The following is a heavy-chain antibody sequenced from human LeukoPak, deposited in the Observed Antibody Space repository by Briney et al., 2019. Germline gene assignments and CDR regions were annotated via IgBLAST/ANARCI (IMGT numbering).Heavy chain of an antibody. CDR1: VGSFSGYY. CDR2: INHGGST. V-gene: IGHV4-34*01. D-gene: IGHD3-22*01. CDR3: ARVNYFESSYYYWWFDP. J-gene: IGHJ5*02. Sequence: PSETLSLTCAVYVGSFSGYYWSWIRQPPGKGLEWIGEINHGGSTNYNPYLKSRGTISVDTSKNQFSLKLSSVTAADTAVYYCARVNYFESSYYYWWFDPWGQGTLVTVSS.